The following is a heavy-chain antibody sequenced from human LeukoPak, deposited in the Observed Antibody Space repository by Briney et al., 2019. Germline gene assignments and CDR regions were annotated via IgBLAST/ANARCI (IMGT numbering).Heavy chain of an antibody. J-gene: IGHJ5*02. CDR2: INPNSGGT. D-gene: IGHD3-10*01. CDR1: GYTFTGYY. V-gene: IGHV1-2*02. CDR3: ARGGSGSYFSWLDP. Sequence: ASVKVSCKASGYTFTGYYIHWVRQAPGQGLECMGWINPNSGGTNYAQKFQGRVTMTRDTSISTAYMELSRLRSDDTAVYYCARGGSGSYFSWLDPWGQGTLVSVSS.